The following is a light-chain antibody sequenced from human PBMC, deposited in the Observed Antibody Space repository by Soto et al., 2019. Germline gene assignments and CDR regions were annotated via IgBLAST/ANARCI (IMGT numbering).Light chain of an antibody. CDR1: RGHSSYA. CDR3: QTWGTGVV. J-gene: IGLJ2*01. Sequence: QSLLTQSPSASASLGASVKLTCTLSRGHSSYAIAWHQQQPEKGPRYLMKLNSDGSHSKGDGIPDRFSGSSSGAERYLTISSLQSEDEADYYCQTWGTGVVFGGGTKLTVL. CDR2: LNSDGSH. V-gene: IGLV4-69*01.